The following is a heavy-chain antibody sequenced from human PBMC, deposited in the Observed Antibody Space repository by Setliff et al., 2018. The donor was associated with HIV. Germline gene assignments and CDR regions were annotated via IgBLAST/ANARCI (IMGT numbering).Heavy chain of an antibody. J-gene: IGHJ5*02. Sequence: SETLSLTCTVSGGSISSYYWSWIRQPPGKELEWIGYINTSGTTNYNPSLKSRVTISVDTSKNQFSLKLSSVTAADTAVYFCARQTYYYDNSGHNWFDPWGQGTLVTVSS. CDR1: GGSISSYY. D-gene: IGHD3-22*01. CDR2: INTSGTT. CDR3: ARQTYYYDNSGHNWFDP. V-gene: IGHV4-4*09.